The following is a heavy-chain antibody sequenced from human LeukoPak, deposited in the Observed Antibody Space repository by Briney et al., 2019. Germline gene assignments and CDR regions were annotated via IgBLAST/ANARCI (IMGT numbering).Heavy chain of an antibody. D-gene: IGHD3-10*01. CDR3: AKARGDY. V-gene: IGHV3-23*01. Sequence: YYADSVKGRFTISRDNSKNTQYLQMNSLRAEDTAVYYCAKARGDYWGQGTLVTVSS. J-gene: IGHJ4*02.